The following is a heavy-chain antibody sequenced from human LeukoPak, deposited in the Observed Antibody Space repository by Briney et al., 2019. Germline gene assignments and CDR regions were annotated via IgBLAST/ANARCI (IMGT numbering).Heavy chain of an antibody. CDR1: GGSFSGYY. D-gene: IGHD1-26*01. J-gene: IGHJ4*02. CDR3: ARLSEIVGATR. Sequence: PSETLSLTCAVYGGSFSGYYWSWIRQPPGKGLEWIGEINHSGSTYYNPSLKSRVTISVDTSKNQFSLKLSSVTAADTAVYYCARLSEIVGATRWGQGTLVTVSS. V-gene: IGHV4-34*01. CDR2: INHSGST.